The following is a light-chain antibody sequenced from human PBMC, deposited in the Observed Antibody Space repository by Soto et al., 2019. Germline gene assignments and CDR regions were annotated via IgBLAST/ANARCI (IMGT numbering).Light chain of an antibody. CDR1: QSVLYSSDNKNY. CDR2: WAS. V-gene: IGKV4-1*01. J-gene: IGKJ1*01. Sequence: DIVMTQSPDSLAVSLGERATSNCKSSQSVLYSSDNKNYLAWYQQKPGHPPKLLIYWASTREYGVTDRFSGSGSGTDFTLTIRSLQAEDVAVYFCQQYYNTPRTFGQGTKVEIK. CDR3: QQYYNTPRT.